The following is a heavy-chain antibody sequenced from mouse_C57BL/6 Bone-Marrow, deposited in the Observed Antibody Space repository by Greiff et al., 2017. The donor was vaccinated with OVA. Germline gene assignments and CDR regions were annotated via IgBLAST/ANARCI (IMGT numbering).Heavy chain of an antibody. CDR1: GFTFSDFY. J-gene: IGHJ1*03. Sequence: EVMLVESGGGLVQSGRSLRLSCATSGFTFSDFYMEWVRQAPGKGLEWIAASRNNANDYTTEYSAAVKGRFIVTRDTSQSILYLQMNALRAEDTAIYYCARDAPYDYTLYWYFDVWGTGTTVTVSS. D-gene: IGHD2-4*01. V-gene: IGHV7-1*01. CDR3: ARDAPYDYTLYWYFDV. CDR2: SRNNANDYTT.